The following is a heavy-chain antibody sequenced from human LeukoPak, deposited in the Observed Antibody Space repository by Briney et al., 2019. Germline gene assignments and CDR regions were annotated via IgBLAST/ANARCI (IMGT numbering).Heavy chain of an antibody. CDR1: GYTFTGYY. V-gene: IGHV1-2*04. D-gene: IGHD1-26*01. CDR3: AREGGGSLKNFDY. J-gene: IGHJ4*02. Sequence: PGASVKVSCKASGYTFTGYYMHWVRQAPGQGLEWMGWISPSSGGTNFAQRFQGWVTMTRDTSISTAYMELGRLRSDDTAVYYCAREGGGSLKNFDYWGQGTLVTVSS. CDR2: ISPSSGGT.